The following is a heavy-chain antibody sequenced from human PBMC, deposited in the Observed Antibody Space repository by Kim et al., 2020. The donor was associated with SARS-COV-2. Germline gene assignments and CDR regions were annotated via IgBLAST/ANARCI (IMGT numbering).Heavy chain of an antibody. V-gene: IGHV3-23*01. CDR1: GFTFSSYA. D-gene: IGHD6-13*01. J-gene: IGHJ6*02. CDR2: ITGSGDAT. Sequence: GGSLRLSCAASGFTFSSYAMRGVRQAPGKGRDWVSGITGSGDATYYADSVKGRFTISRDNSKNTLYLQMNSLRAEDTAVYYCGRRGQQGVEYSGMDVWGQGTTVTVSS. CDR3: GRRGQQGVEYSGMDV.